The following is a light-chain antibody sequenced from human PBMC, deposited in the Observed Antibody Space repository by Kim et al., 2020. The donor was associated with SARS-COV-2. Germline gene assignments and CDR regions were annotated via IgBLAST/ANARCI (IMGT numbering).Light chain of an antibody. V-gene: IGKV3-11*01. CDR2: DAS. CDR1: QSVGCS. CDR3: QQRGNLIS. J-gene: IGKJ5*01. Sequence: SSCAGERPPLSCRASQSVGCSVGWYQQKPGQATRLVIYDASNRATGIPVRCSGGWSGTDSTLSISSQEADDFAVYYCQQRGNLISFGQGTRLEIK.